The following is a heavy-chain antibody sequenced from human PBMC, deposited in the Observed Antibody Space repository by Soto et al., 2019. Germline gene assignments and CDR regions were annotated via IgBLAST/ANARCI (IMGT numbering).Heavy chain of an antibody. CDR1: GYSFTSYW. V-gene: IGHV5-51*03. CDR3: ATNQAYYYCSGSYYQPYYFDY. CDR2: IYPGDSDT. J-gene: IGHJ4*02. Sequence: EVQLVQSGAEVKKPGESLKISCKGSGYSFTSYWIGWVRQMPGKGLEWMGIIYPGDSDTRYSPSFQGQVTISADKSISTAYLQWSSLKASDTAMYYCATNQAYYYCSGSYYQPYYFDYWGQGTLVTVSS. D-gene: IGHD3-10*01.